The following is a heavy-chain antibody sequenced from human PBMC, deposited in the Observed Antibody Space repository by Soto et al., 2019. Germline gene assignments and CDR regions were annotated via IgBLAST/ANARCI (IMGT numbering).Heavy chain of an antibody. J-gene: IGHJ6*02. CDR2: IYYSGST. Sequence: SETLSLTCTVSGGSISSYYWSWIRQPPGKGLEWIGYIYYSGSTNYNPSLKSRVTISVDTSKNQFSLKLSSVTAADTAVYYCARAGDIVGAYYYYYGMDVWGQGTTVTVSS. D-gene: IGHD1-26*01. CDR3: ARAGDIVGAYYYYYGMDV. V-gene: IGHV4-59*01. CDR1: GGSISSYY.